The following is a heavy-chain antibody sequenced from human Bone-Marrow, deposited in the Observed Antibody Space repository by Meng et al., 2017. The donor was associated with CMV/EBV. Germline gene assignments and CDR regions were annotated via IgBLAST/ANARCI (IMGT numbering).Heavy chain of an antibody. CDR3: ARETRFRGVVRGVNRGWFDP. CDR1: GYTFTSYA. D-gene: IGHD3-10*01. CDR2: SNAGNGNT. J-gene: IGHJ5*02. V-gene: IGHV1-3*02. Sequence: ASVKVSCKASGYTFTSYAMHWVRQAPGQRLEWMGWSNAGNGNTKYSQEFQGRVTMTRDTSTSTVYMELSSLRSEDTAVYYCARETRFRGVVRGVNRGWFDPWGQGTLVAVS.